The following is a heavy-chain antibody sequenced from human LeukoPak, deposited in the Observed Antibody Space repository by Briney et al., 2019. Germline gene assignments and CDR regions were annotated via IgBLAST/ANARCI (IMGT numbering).Heavy chain of an antibody. CDR3: ARDRSTRNLYYYGMDV. CDR2: ISAYNGNT. D-gene: IGHD2/OR15-2a*01. CDR1: GYTFTSYG. Sequence: ASVTVSCKASGYTFTSYGISWVRQAPGQGLEWMGWISAYNGNTNYAQKLQGRVTMTRNTSISTAYMELSSLRSEDTAVYYCARDRSTRNLYYYGMDVWGQGTTVTVSS. V-gene: IGHV1-18*01. J-gene: IGHJ6*02.